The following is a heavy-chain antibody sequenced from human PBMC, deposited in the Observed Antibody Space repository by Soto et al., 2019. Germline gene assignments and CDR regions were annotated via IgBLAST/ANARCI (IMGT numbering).Heavy chain of an antibody. Sequence: QLQMVESGGGVVQPGRSLRLSCAASGFIFSQYGMHWVRQTPDKGLEWVGLIGRDGSRHFYAESVKGRFTISRDNSKNTLYLQIDSLRVEDTALYLCARDYDNPGNALDMWGQGTVVTVS. D-gene: IGHD3-16*01. J-gene: IGHJ3*02. CDR1: GFIFSQYG. CDR2: IGRDGSRH. CDR3: ARDYDNPGNALDM. V-gene: IGHV3-33*01.